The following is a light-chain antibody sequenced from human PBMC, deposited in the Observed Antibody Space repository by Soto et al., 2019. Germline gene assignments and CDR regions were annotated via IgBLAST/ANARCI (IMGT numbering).Light chain of an antibody. Sequence: ENVLTQSPATLSLSPGERCTLSCRASQSVSNYVAWYQQKPVQAPRLLIYDASNRATGVPARLSGSGSGTDLTLTISSLEPEDFAVYYCQQRSNWLVGPVTKVEIK. V-gene: IGKV3-11*01. J-gene: IGKJ3*01. CDR3: QQRSNWL. CDR1: QSVSNY. CDR2: DAS.